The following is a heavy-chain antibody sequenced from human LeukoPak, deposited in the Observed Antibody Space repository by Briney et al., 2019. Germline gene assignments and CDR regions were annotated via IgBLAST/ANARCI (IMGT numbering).Heavy chain of an antibody. CDR2: IIPILGIA. CDR1: GGTFSSYA. CDR3: ARQYYYDSSGYYFAAFDI. Sequence: SVKVSCKASGGTFSSYAISWVRQAPGQGLEWMGRIIPILGIANYAQKFQGRVTITADKSTSTAHMELSSLRSEDTAVYYCARQYYYDSSGYYFAAFDIWGQGTMVTVSS. D-gene: IGHD3-22*01. V-gene: IGHV1-69*04. J-gene: IGHJ3*02.